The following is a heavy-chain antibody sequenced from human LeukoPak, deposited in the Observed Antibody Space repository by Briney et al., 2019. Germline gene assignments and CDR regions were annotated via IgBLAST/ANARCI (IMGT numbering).Heavy chain of an antibody. Sequence: SETLPLTCTVSGGSISSGSYYWSWIRQPAGKGLEWIGRIYTSGSTNYNPSLKSRVTISVDTSKNQFSLKLSSVTAADTAVYYCARGGYSYGYDYWGQGTLVTVSS. CDR1: GGSISSGSYY. V-gene: IGHV4-61*02. D-gene: IGHD5-18*01. J-gene: IGHJ4*02. CDR3: ARGGYSYGYDY. CDR2: IYTSGST.